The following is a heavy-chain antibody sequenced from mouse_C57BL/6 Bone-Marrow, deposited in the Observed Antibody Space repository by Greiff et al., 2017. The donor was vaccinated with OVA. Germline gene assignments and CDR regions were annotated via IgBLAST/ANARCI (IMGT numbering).Heavy chain of an antibody. Sequence: VQLQQSGAELVKPGASVKLSCTASGFNIKDYYLHWVKQRTEQGLEWIGRIDPEDGETTYAPKFQGKATITAYTSSNTAYLQLSSLTSEDTAVYYCALITTVVATDYWGQGTTLTVAS. D-gene: IGHD1-1*01. CDR2: IDPEDGET. CDR1: GFNIKDYY. V-gene: IGHV14-2*01. J-gene: IGHJ2*01. CDR3: ALITTVVATDY.